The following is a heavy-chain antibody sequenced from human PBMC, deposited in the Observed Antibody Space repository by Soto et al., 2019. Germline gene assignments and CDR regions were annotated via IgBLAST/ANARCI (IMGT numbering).Heavy chain of an antibody. D-gene: IGHD1-1*01. J-gene: IGHJ5*02. V-gene: IGHV4-61*01. CDR2: VYFTGGT. Sequence: SETLSLTCTVSGDSVSSGRYYWTWIRQPPGKRLEWIGYVYFTGGTNYSPSLKSRVTMTKDTSTSTVYKELNSLTSEDTAVYYCARDQSWHDLVWWFDPWGQGTLVTAPQ. CDR1: GDSVSSGRYY. CDR3: ARDQSWHDLVWWFDP.